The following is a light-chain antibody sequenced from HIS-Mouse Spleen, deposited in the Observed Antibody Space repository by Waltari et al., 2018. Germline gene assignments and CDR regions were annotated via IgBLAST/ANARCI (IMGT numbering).Light chain of an antibody. J-gene: IGLJ2*01. Sequence: SYELTQPPSVSVSPGQTARITCSGDALPKKYAYWYQQNSGQAPVLVIYEDSKRPAGIHERFSGSSAGKMAALAISGAQVEDEADYYGYATDSSGNHRVFGGGTKLTVL. CDR1: ALPKKY. CDR2: EDS. CDR3: YATDSSGNHRV. V-gene: IGLV3-10*01.